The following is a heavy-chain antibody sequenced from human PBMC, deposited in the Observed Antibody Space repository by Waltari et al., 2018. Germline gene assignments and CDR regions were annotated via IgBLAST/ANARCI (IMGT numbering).Heavy chain of an antibody. J-gene: IGHJ3*02. Sequence: QVQLVQSGAEVKKPGASVKVSCKASGYTFTGYYMHWVRQAPGQGLEWMGRINPNSGGTNYAQKFQGRVTMTRDTSISTAYMELSRLRSDDTAVYYCARSITMVQDRDAFDIWGQGTMVTVSS. V-gene: IGHV1-2*06. CDR3: ARSITMVQDRDAFDI. D-gene: IGHD3-10*01. CDR2: INPNSGGT. CDR1: GYTFTGYY.